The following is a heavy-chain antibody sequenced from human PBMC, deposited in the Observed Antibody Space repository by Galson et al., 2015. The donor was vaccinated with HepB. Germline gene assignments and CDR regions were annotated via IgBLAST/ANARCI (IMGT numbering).Heavy chain of an antibody. Sequence: SLRLSCAASGFTFSSYWMSWVRQAPGKGLEWVATIKQDGSEKYYVDSVKGRFTISRDNAKNSLYLQMNSLRAEDTAVYYCARDYCSGGACYRYGMDVWGQGTTVTVSS. V-gene: IGHV3-7*03. CDR2: IKQDGSEK. CDR3: ARDYCSGGACYRYGMDV. J-gene: IGHJ6*02. D-gene: IGHD2-15*01. CDR1: GFTFSSYW.